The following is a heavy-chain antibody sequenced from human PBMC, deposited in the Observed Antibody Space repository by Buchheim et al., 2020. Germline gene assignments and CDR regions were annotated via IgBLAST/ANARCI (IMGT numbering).Heavy chain of an antibody. CDR2: IRQDGSEK. CDR1: GFTFSDYW. V-gene: IGHV3-7*01. Sequence: VQLVESGGGVVQPGRSLRLSCTASGFTFSDYWMNWVRQAPGKGLEWVANIRQDGSEKFYVDSVKGRFTISRDNAKNSLYLQMSSLRVEDAALYYCARTPGRTRFFDLWGQG. J-gene: IGHJ4*02. D-gene: IGHD3-3*01. CDR3: ARTPGRTRFFDL.